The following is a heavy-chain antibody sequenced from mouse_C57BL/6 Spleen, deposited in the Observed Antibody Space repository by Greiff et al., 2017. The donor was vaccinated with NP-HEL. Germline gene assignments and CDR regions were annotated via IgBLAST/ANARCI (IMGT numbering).Heavy chain of an antibody. CDR1: GYTFTSYW. D-gene: IGHD2-4*01. V-gene: IGHV1-61*01. CDR2: IYPSDSET. J-gene: IGHJ2*01. Sequence: QVQLQQPGAELVRPGSSVKLSCKASGYTFTSYWMDWVKQRPGQGLEWIGNIYPSDSETHYNQKFKDKATLTVDKSSSTAYMQLSSLTSEDSAVYYCARVGDDYDVGYYFDYWGQGTTLTVSS. CDR3: ARVGDDYDVGYYFDY.